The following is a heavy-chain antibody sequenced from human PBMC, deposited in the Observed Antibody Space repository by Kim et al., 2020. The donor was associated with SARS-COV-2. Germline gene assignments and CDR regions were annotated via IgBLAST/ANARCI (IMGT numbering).Heavy chain of an antibody. CDR3: ATALVWGSYRSGYYYYGMDV. V-gene: IGHV1-24*01. Sequence: ASVKVSCKVSGYTLTELSMHWVRQAPGKGLEWMGGFDPEDGETIYAQKFQGRVTMTEDTSTDTAYMELSSLRSEDTAVYYCATALVWGSYRSGYYYYGMDVWGQGTTVTVSS. CDR2: FDPEDGET. D-gene: IGHD3-16*02. J-gene: IGHJ6*02. CDR1: GYTLTELS.